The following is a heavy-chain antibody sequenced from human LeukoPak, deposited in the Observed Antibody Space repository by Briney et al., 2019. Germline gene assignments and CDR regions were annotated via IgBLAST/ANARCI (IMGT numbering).Heavy chain of an antibody. CDR3: ARSNRGYCSGGSCYSTPNLEYYYYGMDV. J-gene: IGHJ6*02. V-gene: IGHV5-51*01. CDR2: IYSGYSDT. Sequence: GEALKISCKGSGYSFTSYWIDWVRQMPGKGLEWMGIIYSGYSDTLYSPSFQVQVNISALRSISAAYLQWSRLKASDTAMYYCARSNRGYCSGGSCYSTPNLEYYYYGMDVWGQGTTVTVSS. D-gene: IGHD2-15*01. CDR1: GYSFTSYW.